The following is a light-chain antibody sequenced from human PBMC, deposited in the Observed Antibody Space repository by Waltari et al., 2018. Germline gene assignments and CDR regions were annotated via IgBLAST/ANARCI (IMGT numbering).Light chain of an antibody. CDR3: SSYTTSSTVV. CDR1: SSDVGGYNH. Sequence: QSALTQPASVSGSPGQSITISCTGTSSDVGGYNHVPWYQQHPARAPKLMIYDVSNRPSGVSNRFSGSKSGNTASLTISGLQAEDEADYYCSSYTTSSTVVFGGGTKLTVL. V-gene: IGLV2-14*03. J-gene: IGLJ2*01. CDR2: DVS.